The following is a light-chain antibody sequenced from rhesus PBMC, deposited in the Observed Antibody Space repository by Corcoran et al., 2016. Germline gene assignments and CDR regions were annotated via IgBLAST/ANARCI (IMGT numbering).Light chain of an antibody. J-gene: IGKJ1*01. Sequence: DIQMTQSPSTLSASVGDRVTITCQASESLSNYLHWYQLKQGKIPKVLIYRASSLQSGTPPRFSGHGSGTDFTLTISSLQPEDFATYYCPQGYTYPWTFGQGTKVEIK. CDR1: ESLSNY. CDR2: RAS. V-gene: IGKV1-43*03. CDR3: PQGYTYPWT.